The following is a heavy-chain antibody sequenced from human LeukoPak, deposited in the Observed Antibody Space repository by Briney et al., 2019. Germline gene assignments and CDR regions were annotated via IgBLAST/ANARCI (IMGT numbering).Heavy chain of an antibody. J-gene: IGHJ6*02. V-gene: IGHV5-51*01. Sequence: GESLKISCKRSGYDFTKYCIAWVRQMPGKGLEWMGLIYLRDSDATYSPSFRGRISMSADESNNTAYLHWGSLEASDTATYFCAGPTMDYYYYTMDVWGQGTTVTVSS. CDR3: AGPTMDYYYYTMDV. D-gene: IGHD3-10*01. CDR1: GYDFTKYC. CDR2: IYLRDSDA.